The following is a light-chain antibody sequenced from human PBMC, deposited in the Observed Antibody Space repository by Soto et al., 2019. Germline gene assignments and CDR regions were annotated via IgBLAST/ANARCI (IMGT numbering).Light chain of an antibody. CDR3: CSYAGFNRYL. V-gene: IGLV2-8*01. Sequence: QSGLTHPPSSSVSPGHSVTISCTGTPSDVGGYISVSWYQQRPGKAPKLMIYEVNKRPSGVPDRFSGSKSGSTAFLTVSGLQADDEAEYYCCSYAGFNRYLFGTGTKVTAL. CDR2: EVN. CDR1: PSDVGGYIS. J-gene: IGLJ1*01.